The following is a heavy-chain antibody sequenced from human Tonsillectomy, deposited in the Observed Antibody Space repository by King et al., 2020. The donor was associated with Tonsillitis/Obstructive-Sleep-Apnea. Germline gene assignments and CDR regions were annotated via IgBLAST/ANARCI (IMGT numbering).Heavy chain of an antibody. CDR2: IEQDGSEK. J-gene: IGHJ4*02. V-gene: IGHV3-7*03. CDR3: ARDPDYADY. CDR1: GFTFSSYW. Sequence: QLVQSGGGLVQPGGSLRLSCAASGFTFSSYWMSWVRQAPGKGLEWVANIEQDGSEKYYVDSVKGRFAIPRDNAKNSLYLQMNSLRPEDTAVYYCARDPDYADYWGQGTLVTVSS. D-gene: IGHD4-17*01.